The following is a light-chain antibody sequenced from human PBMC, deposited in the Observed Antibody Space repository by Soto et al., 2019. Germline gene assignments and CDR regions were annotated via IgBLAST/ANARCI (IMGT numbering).Light chain of an antibody. CDR1: QSISSW. V-gene: IGKV1-5*03. CDR2: KAS. Sequence: DIPMTQSPSTLSASVGDRVTITCRASQSISSWLAWYQQKPGKATKLLIYKASSLESGVPSRFSGSGSGTEFTLTISSLQPDDFATYYCQQYNSFPTFGQGTKLEIK. CDR3: QQYNSFPT. J-gene: IGKJ1*01.